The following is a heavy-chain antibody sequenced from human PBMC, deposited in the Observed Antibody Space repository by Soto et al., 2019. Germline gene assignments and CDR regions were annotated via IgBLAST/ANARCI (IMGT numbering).Heavy chain of an antibody. V-gene: IGHV4-59*08. Sequence: SETLCLTCTVSGGSISSYYWSWIRQPPGKGLEWIGYIYYSGSTNYNPSLKSRVTISVDTSKNQFSLKLSSVTAADTAVYYCGRQRYCSSTSCYGSNWFDPWGQGTLVTVSS. J-gene: IGHJ5*02. D-gene: IGHD2-2*01. CDR2: IYYSGST. CDR3: GRQRYCSSTSCYGSNWFDP. CDR1: GGSISSYY.